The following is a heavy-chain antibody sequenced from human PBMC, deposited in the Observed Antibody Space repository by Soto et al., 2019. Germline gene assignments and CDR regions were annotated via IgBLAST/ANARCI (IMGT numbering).Heavy chain of an antibody. CDR3: ARERGIYSFRSDAFDI. CDR2: INSDGSST. D-gene: IGHD1-26*01. J-gene: IGHJ3*02. V-gene: IGHV3-74*01. CDR1: GFTFSSYW. Sequence: AGGSLRLSCAASGFTFSSYWMHWVRQAPGKGLVWVPRINSDGSSTSYADSVKGRFTISRDNAKNTLYLQMNSLRAEDTAVYYCARERGIYSFRSDAFDIWGQGTMVTVSS.